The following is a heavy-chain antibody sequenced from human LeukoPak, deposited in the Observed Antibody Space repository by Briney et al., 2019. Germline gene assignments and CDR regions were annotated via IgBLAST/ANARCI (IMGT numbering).Heavy chain of an antibody. Sequence: GGSLRLSCAASGFTFSNYWMNWVRQAPGKGLEWVASIKQDGGEKYYLDSVKGRFSISRDNARNSLSLQMNSLRAEDTAVYYCAGSRGYCSGGSCYFDYWGQGTLVTVSS. CDR3: AGSRGYCSGGSCYFDY. V-gene: IGHV3-7*01. J-gene: IGHJ4*02. CDR1: GFTFSNYW. CDR2: IKQDGGEK. D-gene: IGHD2-15*01.